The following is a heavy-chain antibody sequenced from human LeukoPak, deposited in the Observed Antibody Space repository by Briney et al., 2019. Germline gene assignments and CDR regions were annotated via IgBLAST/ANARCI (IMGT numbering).Heavy chain of an antibody. CDR3: ARGSASGYYHVVPYFFGN. D-gene: IGHD3-22*01. Sequence: ASVKVSCKASGYTFTGYYIHWVRQAPGQGLEWMGRINPNSGGTNYAQKFKGRVTMNRDTSIRKAYMSLSRLRYNDTAVYYCARGSASGYYHVVPYFFGNWGEGTLVSVSS. J-gene: IGHJ4*02. CDR1: GYTFTGYY. V-gene: IGHV1-2*06. CDR2: INPNSGGT.